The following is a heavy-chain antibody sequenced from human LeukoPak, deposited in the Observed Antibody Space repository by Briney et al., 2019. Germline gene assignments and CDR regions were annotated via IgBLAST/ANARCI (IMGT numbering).Heavy chain of an antibody. CDR2: ISWNSGSI. D-gene: IGHD3-22*01. V-gene: IGHV3-9*03. CDR1: GFTFDDYA. Sequence: GGSLRLSCAASGFTFDDYAMHWVRQAPGKGLEWVSGISWNSGSIGYADSVKGRFTISRDNAKNSLCLQMNSLRAEDMALYYCARGTVYYDSSDCFDYWGQGTLVTVSS. CDR3: ARGTVYYDSSDCFDY. J-gene: IGHJ4*02.